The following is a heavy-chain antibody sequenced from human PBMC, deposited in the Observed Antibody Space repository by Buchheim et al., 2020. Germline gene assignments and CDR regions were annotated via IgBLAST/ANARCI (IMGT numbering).Heavy chain of an antibody. CDR1: GFTFSSYS. Sequence: EVQLVESGGGLVQPGGSLRLSCAASGFTFSSYSMNWVRQAPGKGLEWVSYISSSSSTIYYADSVKGRFTISRDNAKNSLSLQMNSLRAEDTAVYYCARGQVGTGPYYYYGMDVWGQGTT. V-gene: IGHV3-48*01. CDR2: ISSSSSTI. J-gene: IGHJ6*02. D-gene: IGHD2-21*02. CDR3: ARGQVGTGPYYYYGMDV.